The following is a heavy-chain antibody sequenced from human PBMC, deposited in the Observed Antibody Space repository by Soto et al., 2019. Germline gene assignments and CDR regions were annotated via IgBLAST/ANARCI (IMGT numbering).Heavy chain of an antibody. D-gene: IGHD5-12*01. CDR2: FNPNSGVT. CDR3: ARGSDYDSDLFDY. V-gene: IGHV1-2*02. CDR1: GYTFTGYY. J-gene: IGHJ4*02. Sequence: QVQLVQSGAEVKKPGASVKVSCKASGYTFTGYYMHWVRQAPGQGLEWMGWFNPNSGVTSYARKFQGRVTMTRDTSISTAYMALSRLKSDDTAVYYCARGSDYDSDLFDYWGQGSQVIVSS.